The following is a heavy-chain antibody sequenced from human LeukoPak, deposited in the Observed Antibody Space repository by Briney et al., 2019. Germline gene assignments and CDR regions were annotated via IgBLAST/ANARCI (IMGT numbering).Heavy chain of an antibody. CDR1: GFTFSNSA. J-gene: IGHJ3*02. V-gene: IGHV3-23*01. D-gene: IGHD3-10*01. CDR2: INGGGDTT. Sequence: GGSLRLSCAGSGFTFSNSAMSWVRQAPGKGLEWVSAINGGGDTTEYADSVRGRFTVSRDNSKNTLYLQMKSLRAEDTAVYYCAKVTGSGSYLADAFDIWGHGTVVSVSS. CDR3: AKVTGSGSYLADAFDI.